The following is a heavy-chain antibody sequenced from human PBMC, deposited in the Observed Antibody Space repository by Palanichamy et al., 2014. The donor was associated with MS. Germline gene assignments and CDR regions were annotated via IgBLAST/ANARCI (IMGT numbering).Heavy chain of an antibody. V-gene: IGHV4-38-2*01. Sequence: QVQLQESGPGLVKPSETLSLTCVVSGYSISSGYYWGWIRQPPGKGLEWIGSRHHSGTTHYHPSLKSRVTISVDTSKNQFSLKLSSVTAADTAVYYCARAYYYDTSKAFDIWGQGTMVTVSS. CDR1: GYSISSGYY. CDR2: RHHSGTT. D-gene: IGHD3-22*01. CDR3: ARAYYYDTSKAFDI. J-gene: IGHJ3*02.